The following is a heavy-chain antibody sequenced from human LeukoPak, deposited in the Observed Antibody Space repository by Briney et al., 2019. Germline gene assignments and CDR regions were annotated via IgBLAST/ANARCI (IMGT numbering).Heavy chain of an antibody. V-gene: IGHV4-34*01. CDR2: INHSGST. D-gene: IGHD6-19*01. J-gene: IGHJ4*02. Sequence: SETLSLTCAVYGGSFSGYYWSWIRQPPGKGLEWIGEINHSGSTNYNPSLKSRVTISVDTSKNQFSLKLSSVTAADTAVYYCAREGTVAGSYFDYWGQRTLVTVSS. CDR3: AREGTVAGSYFDY. CDR1: GGSFSGYY.